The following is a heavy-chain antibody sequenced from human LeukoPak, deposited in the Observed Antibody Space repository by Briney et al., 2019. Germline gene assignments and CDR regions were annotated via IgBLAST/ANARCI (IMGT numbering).Heavy chain of an antibody. CDR2: INHSGST. CDR1: GGSISSGDYY. Sequence: SETLSLTCTVSGGSISSGDYYWSWIRQPPGKGLEWIGEINHSGSTNYNPSLKSRVTISVDTSKNQFSLKLSSVTAADTAVYYCARGLSTVTGGGDYWGQGTLVTVSS. CDR3: ARGLSTVTGGGDY. D-gene: IGHD4-17*01. V-gene: IGHV4-39*07. J-gene: IGHJ4*02.